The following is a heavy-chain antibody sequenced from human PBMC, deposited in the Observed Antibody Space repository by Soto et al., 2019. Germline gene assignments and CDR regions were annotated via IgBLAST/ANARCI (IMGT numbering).Heavy chain of an antibody. J-gene: IGHJ4*01. D-gene: IGHD1-26*01. Sequence: SQTLSLTCAITGDSVSSNSAGWSWVRQSPSRGLEWLGRTYYRSKWYYEYAVSVRGRITINPNTSKNQYSLQLNSVTPEDTAVYFCARGEQYSGRIFDYWGQGTLVTVSS. CDR1: GDSVSSNSAG. CDR3: ARGEQYSGRIFDY. V-gene: IGHV6-1*01. CDR2: TYYRSKWYY.